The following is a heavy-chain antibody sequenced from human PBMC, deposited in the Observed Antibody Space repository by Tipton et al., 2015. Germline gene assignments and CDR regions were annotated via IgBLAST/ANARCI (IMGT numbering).Heavy chain of an antibody. V-gene: IGHV3-7*01. Sequence: SLRLSCAASGFMFSSYWMSWVRQAPGKELEWVANIKEDGSERYYVDSVKGRFTTSRDNAKNSLYLQMNTLRADDTAVYHCARDQGLLGTKDFDYWGQGARVTVSS. CDR1: GFMFSSYW. D-gene: IGHD1-1*01. J-gene: IGHJ4*02. CDR3: ARDQGLLGTKDFDY. CDR2: IKEDGSER.